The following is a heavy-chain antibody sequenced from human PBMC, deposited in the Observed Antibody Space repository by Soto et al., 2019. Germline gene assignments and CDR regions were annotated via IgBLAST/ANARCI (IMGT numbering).Heavy chain of an antibody. V-gene: IGHV3-30-3*01. D-gene: IGHD3-10*01. CDR1: GFTFSSYA. Sequence: GGSLRLSCAASGFTFSSYAMHWVRQAPGKGLEWVAVISYDGSNKYHADSVKGRFTISRDNSKNTLYLQMHSLRAEDTAVYYCAREGVDHYYYGIDVWGQGTTVTVSS. CDR2: ISYDGSNK. J-gene: IGHJ6*02. CDR3: AREGVDHYYYGIDV.